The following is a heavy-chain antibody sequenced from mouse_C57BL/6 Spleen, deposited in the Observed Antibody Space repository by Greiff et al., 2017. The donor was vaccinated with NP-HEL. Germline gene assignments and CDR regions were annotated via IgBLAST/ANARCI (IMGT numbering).Heavy chain of an antibody. D-gene: IGHD1-1*01. CDR1: GYTFTSYW. Sequence: QVQLQQSGAELVMPGASVKLSCKASGYTFTSYWMHWVKQRPGQGLEWIGELDPSDSYTNYNQKFKGKSTLTVDKSSSTAYMQLSSLTSEDSAVYYCASGGYGSEDYFDYWGQGTTLTVSS. J-gene: IGHJ2*01. CDR2: LDPSDSYT. V-gene: IGHV1-69*01. CDR3: ASGGYGSEDYFDY.